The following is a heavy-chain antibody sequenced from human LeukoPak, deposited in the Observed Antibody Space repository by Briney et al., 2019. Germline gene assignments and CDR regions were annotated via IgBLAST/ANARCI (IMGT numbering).Heavy chain of an antibody. CDR1: GGSISSGGYS. D-gene: IGHD3-10*01. V-gene: IGHV4-30-2*01. CDR2: IYHSGST. Sequence: SETLSLTCAVSGGSISSGGYSWSWIRQPPGKGLEWIGYIYHSGSTYYNPSLKSRVTISVDRSENQFSLKLSSVTAADTAVYYCARVLYGSGSYYPDYWGQGTLVTVSS. J-gene: IGHJ4*02. CDR3: ARVLYGSGSYYPDY.